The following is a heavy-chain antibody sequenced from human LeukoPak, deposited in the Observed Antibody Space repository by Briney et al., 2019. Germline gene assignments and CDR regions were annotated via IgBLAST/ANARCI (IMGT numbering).Heavy chain of an antibody. CDR2: FYNSGRS. CDR1: DDSISDYY. D-gene: IGHD3-16*01. Sequence: SETLSLTCTVSDDSISDYYRGWIRQPPGKGLEWIGYFYNSGRSTYNPSLKSRVTISADTSKNHFSLKLNTVTTADTAVYYCTRDAGWLIDYWGQGILVTLSS. CDR3: TRDAGWLIDY. V-gene: IGHV4-59*01. J-gene: IGHJ4*02.